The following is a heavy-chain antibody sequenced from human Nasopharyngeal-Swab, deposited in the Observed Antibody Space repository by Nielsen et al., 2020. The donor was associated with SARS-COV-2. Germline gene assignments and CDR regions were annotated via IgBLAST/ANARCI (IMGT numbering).Heavy chain of an antibody. D-gene: IGHD3-16*01. CDR2: INPSGGST. J-gene: IGHJ4*02. Sequence: WVRQAPGQGLEWMGIINPSGGSTSYAQKFQGRVTMTRDTSTSTVYMELSSLRSKDTAVYYCARGTQSAFYDYVWGSNPLGGDYWGQGTLVTVSS. CDR3: ARGTQSAFYDYVWGSNPLGGDY. V-gene: IGHV1-46*01.